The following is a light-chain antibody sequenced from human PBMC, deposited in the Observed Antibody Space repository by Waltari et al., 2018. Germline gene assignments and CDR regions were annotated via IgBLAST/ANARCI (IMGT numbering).Light chain of an antibody. CDR2: DAS. J-gene: IGKJ1*01. Sequence: EIVMTQSSATLSVSPGERATLSCRASQSVSSNFAWYQQKPGQAPRLLIYDASTRATGIPARFSGSGSGTEFTLTINSLQSEDFAVYYCQLYNNWPPWTFGQGTKVEIK. CDR1: QSVSSN. CDR3: QLYNNWPPWT. V-gene: IGKV3-15*01.